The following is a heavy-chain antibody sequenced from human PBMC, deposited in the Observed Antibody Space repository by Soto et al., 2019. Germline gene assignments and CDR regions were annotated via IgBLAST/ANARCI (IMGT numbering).Heavy chain of an antibody. J-gene: IGHJ4*01. D-gene: IGHD2-8*01. V-gene: IGHV3-7*01. CDR3: ARDSVYGAAASCKHYPDY. CDR1: GFSFGRYW. Sequence: SLRLYCAASGFSFGRYWMSWVRQAPGKGLEWLATIKMAASEKKYVDSVKGRFTMSRDNAKNSLYLQMDSLRAEETAVYYCARDSVYGAAASCKHYPDYWFHGPXVTFSS. CDR2: IKMAASEK.